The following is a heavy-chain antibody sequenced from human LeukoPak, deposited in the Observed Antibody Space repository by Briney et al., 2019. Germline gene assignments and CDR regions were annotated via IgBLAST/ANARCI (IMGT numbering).Heavy chain of an antibody. CDR1: GGSISSNSYY. CDR2: IYYSGST. J-gene: IGHJ4*02. V-gene: IGHV4-39*01. D-gene: IGHD2-2*01. Sequence: PSETLSLTCTVSGGSISSNSYYWGWIRQPPGKGLEWIGTIYYSGSTYCNPSLKSRVTISVHTSKNQFSLKLSSVTAPDTAVYYCARRDCTSPTCYAASYYFDYWGQGTLVTVSS. CDR3: ARRDCTSPTCYAASYYFDY.